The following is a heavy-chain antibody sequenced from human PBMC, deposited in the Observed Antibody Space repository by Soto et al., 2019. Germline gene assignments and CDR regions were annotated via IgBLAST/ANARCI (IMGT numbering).Heavy chain of an antibody. D-gene: IGHD4-17*01. CDR1: GSTFENHV. Sequence: GGSLRLSCEASGSTFENHVLTWVRQAPGKGLEYVSSISGSGNSKYYAESVKGRFSTSRDSTGKPLYLQMISLTVDDTAIYFCAKVLGREYSDSLTDAFDFWGQGAMVTVSS. CDR2: ISGSGNSK. CDR3: AKVLGREYSDSLTDAFDF. J-gene: IGHJ3*01. V-gene: IGHV3-23*01.